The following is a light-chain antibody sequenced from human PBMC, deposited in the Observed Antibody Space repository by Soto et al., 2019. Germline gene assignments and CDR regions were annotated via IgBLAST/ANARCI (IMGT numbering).Light chain of an antibody. CDR3: AAWDDSLRSV. J-gene: IGLJ1*01. CDR2: RNN. CDR1: SSNIGSNY. Sequence: QSVLTQPPSASGTPGQRVTISCSGSSSNIGSNYVYWYQQLPGTAPKLLIYRNNQRPSGVPDRFSGSKSGTSASLAISGLRSEDVADYYCAAWDDSLRSVFGTGTKLTVL. V-gene: IGLV1-47*01.